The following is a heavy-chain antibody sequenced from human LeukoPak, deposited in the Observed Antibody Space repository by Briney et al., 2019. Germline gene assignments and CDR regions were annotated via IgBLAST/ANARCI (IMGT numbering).Heavy chain of an antibody. Sequence: SETLSLTCSVSGGSISSSSYYWSWIRQPPGKGLEWIGEINHSGSTNYNPSLKSRVTISVDTSKNQFSLKLSSVTAADTAVYYCARDGRTSAGYSSSWGQGTLVTVSS. V-gene: IGHV4-39*07. D-gene: IGHD6-13*01. CDR3: ARDGRTSAGYSSS. J-gene: IGHJ4*02. CDR1: GGSISSSSYY. CDR2: INHSGST.